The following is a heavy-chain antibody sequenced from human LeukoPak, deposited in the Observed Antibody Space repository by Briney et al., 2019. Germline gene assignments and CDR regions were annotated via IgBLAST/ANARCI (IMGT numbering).Heavy chain of an antibody. J-gene: IGHJ4*02. CDR1: GFTFSDYY. Sequence: GGSLRLSCAASGFTFSDYYMSWIRQAPGKGLEWVSYISSSGSTIYYADSVKGRFTISRDNAKNSLYLQMNSLRAEDTAVYYCAKTRPLDSSSWSHGDYWGQGTLVTVSS. D-gene: IGHD6-13*01. CDR2: ISSSGSTI. CDR3: AKTRPLDSSSWSHGDY. V-gene: IGHV3-11*01.